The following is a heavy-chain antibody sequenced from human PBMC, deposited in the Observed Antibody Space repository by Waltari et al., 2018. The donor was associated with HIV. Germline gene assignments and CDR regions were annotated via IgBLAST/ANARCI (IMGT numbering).Heavy chain of an antibody. CDR2: INPNSGGT. CDR1: GYTFTAYY. CDR3: ARRGSSGSYWFDP. V-gene: IGHV1-2*06. J-gene: IGHJ5*02. D-gene: IGHD1-26*01. Sequence: QVQLVQSGAEVKKRGASAKVSCKASGYTFTAYYMHWVRQAPGQGLEWMGRINPNSGGTHYAQKFQVRVTMTRDTSISTAYMELSILRSDDTAVYYCARRGSSGSYWFDPWSQGTLLTVSS.